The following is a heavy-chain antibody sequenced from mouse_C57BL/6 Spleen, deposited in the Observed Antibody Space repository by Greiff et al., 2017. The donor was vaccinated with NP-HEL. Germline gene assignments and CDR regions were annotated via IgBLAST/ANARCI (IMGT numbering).Heavy chain of an antibody. CDR3: ASEGLYYGSSYYAMDY. D-gene: IGHD1-1*01. V-gene: IGHV1-63*01. CDR2: IYPGGGYT. J-gene: IGHJ4*01. Sequence: VQLQQSGAELVRPGTSVKMSCKASGYTFTNYWIGWAKQRPGHGLEWIGDIYPGGGYTNYNEKFKGKATLTADKSSSTAYMQLSSLTSEDSAIYYCASEGLYYGSSYYAMDYWGQGTSVTVSS. CDR1: GYTFTNYW.